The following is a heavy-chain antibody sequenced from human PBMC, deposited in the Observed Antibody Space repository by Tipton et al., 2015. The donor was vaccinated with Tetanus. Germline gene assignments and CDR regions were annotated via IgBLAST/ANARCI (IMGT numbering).Heavy chain of an antibody. CDR1: GYRFTTYW. J-gene: IGHJ5*02. CDR2: IDPGGSYV. CDR3: ARHLPNWKDDH. Sequence: EVQLVQSGAEVKKPGEPVRISCKGSGYRFTTYWITWVRQMPGQGLEWMGTIDPGGSYVNYSPSFQGLVTISTDQSISTAYLQWSGLKASDTAMYFCARHLPNWKDDHWGQGTLVTVSS. V-gene: IGHV5-10-1*01. D-gene: IGHD1-20*01.